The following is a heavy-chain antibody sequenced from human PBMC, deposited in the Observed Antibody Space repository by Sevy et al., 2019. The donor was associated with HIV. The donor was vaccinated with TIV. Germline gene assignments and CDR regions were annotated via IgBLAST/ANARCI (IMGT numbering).Heavy chain of an antibody. CDR2: IYYSGST. CDR3: ARQSSSWPRWFDP. J-gene: IGHJ5*02. D-gene: IGHD6-13*01. V-gene: IGHV4-39*01. CDR1: GGSISSSSYY. Sequence: SETLSLTCTVSGGSISSSSYYWGWIRQPPGKGLEWIGSIYYSGSTYYNPSLKSRVTISVDTSKNQFSLKLSSVTAADTTVYYCARQSSSWPRWFDPWGQGTLVTVSS.